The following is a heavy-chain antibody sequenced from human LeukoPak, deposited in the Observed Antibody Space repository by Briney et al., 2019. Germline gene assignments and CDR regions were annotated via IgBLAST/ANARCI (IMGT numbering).Heavy chain of an antibody. CDR2: INHSGST. Sequence: PSETLSLTCAVYGGSFSGYYWSWIRQPPGKGLEWIGEINHSGSTNYNPSLKSRVTISVDASKNQFSLKLSSVTAADTAVYYCARRRRRAAAGTLNAFDIWGQGTMVTVSS. CDR3: ARRRRRAAAGTLNAFDI. J-gene: IGHJ3*02. CDR1: GGSFSGYY. V-gene: IGHV4-34*01. D-gene: IGHD6-13*01.